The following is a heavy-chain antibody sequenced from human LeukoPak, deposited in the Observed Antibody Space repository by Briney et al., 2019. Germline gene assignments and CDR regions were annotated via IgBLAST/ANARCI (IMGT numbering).Heavy chain of an antibody. CDR3: ARAVGYCSGGSCYPDVSFYYFDY. J-gene: IGHJ4*02. V-gene: IGHV1-2*02. D-gene: IGHD2-15*01. Sequence: ASVKVSCKASGYTFTGYYMHWVRQAPGQGLEWMGWINPNSGGTNYAQKFQGRVTMTRDTAISTAYMELSRLRSDDTAVYYCARAVGYCSGGSCYPDVSFYYFDYWGQGTLVTVSS. CDR1: GYTFTGYY. CDR2: INPNSGGT.